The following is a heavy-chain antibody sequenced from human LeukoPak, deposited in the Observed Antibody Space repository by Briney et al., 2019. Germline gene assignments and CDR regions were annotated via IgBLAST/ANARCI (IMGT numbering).Heavy chain of an antibody. D-gene: IGHD6-19*01. V-gene: IGHV3-21*01. CDR2: ISSSSSYI. Sequence: GGSLRLSCAASGFTFSSYSMNWVRQAPGRGLEWVSSISSSSSYIYYADSVKGRFTISRDNAKNSLYLQMNSLRAEDTAVYYCARDTDAVAGTAAFDYWGQGTLVTVSS. CDR1: GFTFSSYS. CDR3: ARDTDAVAGTAAFDY. J-gene: IGHJ4*02.